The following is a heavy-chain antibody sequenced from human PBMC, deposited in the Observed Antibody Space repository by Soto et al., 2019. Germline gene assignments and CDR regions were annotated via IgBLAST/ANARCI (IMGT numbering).Heavy chain of an antibody. CDR2: ISYDGSNK. Sequence: GGSLRLSCAASGFTFSSYGMHWVRQAPGKGLEWVAVISYDGSNKYYADSGKGRFTISRDNSKNTLYLQMNSLRADDTAVYYCAKGRRFLEWLFHIDYWGQGTLVTVSS. J-gene: IGHJ4*02. CDR1: GFTFSSYG. D-gene: IGHD3-3*01. CDR3: AKGRRFLEWLFHIDY. V-gene: IGHV3-30*18.